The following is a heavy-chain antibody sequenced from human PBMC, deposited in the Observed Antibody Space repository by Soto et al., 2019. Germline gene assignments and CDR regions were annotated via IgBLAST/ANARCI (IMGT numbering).Heavy chain of an antibody. CDR3: AAPSIPLVSGKDAPYYSYYCMEV. J-gene: IGHJ6*02. D-gene: IGHD2-21*01. CDR1: GGTFSSYA. Sequence: QVQLVQSGAEVKKPGSSVKVSCKASGGTFSSYAISWVRQAPGQGLEWMGGIIPIFGTANYAQKFQGRVTITADKSTSTAYMELSSLRSEDTAVYCCAAPSIPLVSGKDAPYYSYYCMEVWGQGTTVTVSS. CDR2: IIPIFGTA. V-gene: IGHV1-69*06.